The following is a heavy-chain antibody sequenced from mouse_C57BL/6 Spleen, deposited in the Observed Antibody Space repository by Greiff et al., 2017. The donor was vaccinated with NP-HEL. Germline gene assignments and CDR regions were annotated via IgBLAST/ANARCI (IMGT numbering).Heavy chain of an antibody. CDR1: GYTFTDYY. CDR3: ARGDGYYPYYSMDY. J-gene: IGHJ4*01. D-gene: IGHD2-3*01. Sequence: EVQLQQSGPELVKPGASVKISCKASGYTFTDYYMHWVKQSHGKSLEWIGDINPNNGGTSYNQKFKGKATLTVDKSSSTAYMELSSVTSEDSAVYYWARGDGYYPYYSMDYWGQGTSVTVSS. CDR2: INPNNGGT. V-gene: IGHV1-26*01.